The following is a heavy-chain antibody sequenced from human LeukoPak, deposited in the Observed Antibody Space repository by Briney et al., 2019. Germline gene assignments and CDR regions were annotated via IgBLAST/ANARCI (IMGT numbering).Heavy chain of an antibody. Sequence: PSETLSLTCTVSGGSISSSSYYWGWLRQPPGKGLEWIGTIYYSGSTYYNPSLKSRVTISVDTSKDQFSLKVDSVTAADTAVYYCARTGPHGGWYYLDFWGQGILATVSS. CDR3: ARTGPHGGWYYLDF. V-gene: IGHV4-39*07. D-gene: IGHD6-19*01. CDR1: GGSISSSSYY. J-gene: IGHJ4*02. CDR2: IYYSGST.